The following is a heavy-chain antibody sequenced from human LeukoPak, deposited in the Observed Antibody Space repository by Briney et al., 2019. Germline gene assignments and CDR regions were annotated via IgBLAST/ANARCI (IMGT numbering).Heavy chain of an antibody. CDR2: INHSGST. D-gene: IGHD6-13*01. J-gene: IGHJ4*02. CDR3: ARGTGAAAAVVFDY. CDR1: GGSISSGGYS. Sequence: SQTLSLTCAVSGGSISSGGYSWSWIRQPPGKGLEWIGEINHSGSTNYNPSLKSRVTISLDTSKNQFSLKLSSVTAADTAVYYCARGTGAAAAVVFDYWGQGTLVTVSS. V-gene: IGHV4-30-2*01.